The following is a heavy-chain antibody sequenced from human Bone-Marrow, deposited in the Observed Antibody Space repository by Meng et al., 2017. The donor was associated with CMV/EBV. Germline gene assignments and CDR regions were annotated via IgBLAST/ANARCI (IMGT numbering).Heavy chain of an antibody. D-gene: IGHD3-10*01. Sequence: GSLRLSCAVYGGSFSGYYWSWIRQPPGKGLEWIGEINHSGSTNYNPSLKSRVTISVDTSKNQFSLKLSSVTAADTAVYYCASHPMVRGVKWPPRGYYFDDWGQGTLVTVSS. V-gene: IGHV4-34*01. CDR3: ASHPMVRGVKWPPRGYYFDD. J-gene: IGHJ4*02. CDR2: INHSGST. CDR1: GGSFSGYY.